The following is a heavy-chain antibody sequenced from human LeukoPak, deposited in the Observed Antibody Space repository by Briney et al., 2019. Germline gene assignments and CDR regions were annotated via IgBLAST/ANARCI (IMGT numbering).Heavy chain of an antibody. CDR2: IKQDGSEK. J-gene: IGHJ4*02. CDR1: GFTFSNFW. D-gene: IGHD3-16*01. Sequence: GGSLXLSCAASGFTFSNFWMSWVRQAPWKGLEWVANIKQDGSEKKYLDSVKGRFTISRDNTKDSLYLQMNSLRADDTALYYCARDWGHWGQGTLVTVSS. V-gene: IGHV3-7*01. CDR3: ARDWGH.